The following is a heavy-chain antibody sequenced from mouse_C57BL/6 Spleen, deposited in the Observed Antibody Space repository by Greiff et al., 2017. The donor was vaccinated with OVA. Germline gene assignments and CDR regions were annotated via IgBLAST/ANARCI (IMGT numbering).Heavy chain of an antibody. CDR2: IDPSDSYT. Sequence: QVQLQQPGAELVKPGASVKLSCKASGYTFTSYWMQWVKQRPGQGLEWIGEIDPSDSYTNYNQKFKGKATLTVDTSSSTAYMQLSSLTSEDSAVYYCASRGYDTWFAYWGQGTLVTVSA. V-gene: IGHV1-50*01. J-gene: IGHJ3*01. D-gene: IGHD2-2*01. CDR1: GYTFTSYW. CDR3: ASRGYDTWFAY.